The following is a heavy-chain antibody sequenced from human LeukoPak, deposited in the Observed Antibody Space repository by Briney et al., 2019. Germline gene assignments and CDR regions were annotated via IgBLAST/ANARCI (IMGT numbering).Heavy chain of an antibody. Sequence: SETLSLTCTVSGGSISSSSYYWGWIRQPPGKGLEWIGSIYYSGSTYYNPSLKSRVAISVDTSKNQFSLKLSSVTAADTAVYYCARLPARLDYFDYWGQGTLVTVSS. CDR3: ARLPARLDYFDY. D-gene: IGHD6-19*01. J-gene: IGHJ4*02. CDR1: GGSISSSSYY. V-gene: IGHV4-39*01. CDR2: IYYSGST.